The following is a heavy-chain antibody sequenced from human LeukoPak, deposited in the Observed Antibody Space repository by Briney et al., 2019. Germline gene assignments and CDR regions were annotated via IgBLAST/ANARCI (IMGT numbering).Heavy chain of an antibody. J-gene: IGHJ4*02. CDR3: ARIRLVSQWLVPDY. Sequence: SGPTLVNPTQTLTLTCTFSGFSLSTSGMCVSWIRQPPGKALEWLARIDWDDDKYYSTSLKTRLTISKDTSKKQVVLTMTNMDPVDTATYYCARIRLVSQWLVPDYWGQGTLVTVSS. D-gene: IGHD6-19*01. CDR2: IDWDDDK. V-gene: IGHV2-70*11. CDR1: GFSLSTSGMC.